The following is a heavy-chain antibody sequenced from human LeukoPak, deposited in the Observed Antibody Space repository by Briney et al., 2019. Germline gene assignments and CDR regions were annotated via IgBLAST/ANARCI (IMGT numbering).Heavy chain of an antibody. CDR2: IIPILGIA. Sequence: ASVKVSCKASGGTFSSYAISWVRQAPGQGLEWMGRIIPILGIANYAQKFQGRVTITADKSTSTAYMELSSLRSEDTAVYYCARDHALGYDLYYYGMDVWGQGTTVTVSS. D-gene: IGHD5-12*01. CDR1: GGTFSSYA. J-gene: IGHJ6*02. CDR3: ARDHALGYDLYYYGMDV. V-gene: IGHV1-69*04.